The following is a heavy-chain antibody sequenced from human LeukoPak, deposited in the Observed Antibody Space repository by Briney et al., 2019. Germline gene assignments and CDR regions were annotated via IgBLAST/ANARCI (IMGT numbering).Heavy chain of an antibody. D-gene: IGHD6-13*01. CDR3: ARDRGIAAAPTWFDP. J-gene: IGHJ5*02. CDR2: ISTYNGNT. CDR1: GYTFTSHG. Sequence: ASVKVSCKASGYTFTSHGISWVRQAPGQGLEWMGWISTYNGNTNYAQKLQGRVSMTTDTSTSTAYMDLRSLRFDDTAVYYCARDRGIAAAPTWFDPWGQGTLVTVSS. V-gene: IGHV1-18*01.